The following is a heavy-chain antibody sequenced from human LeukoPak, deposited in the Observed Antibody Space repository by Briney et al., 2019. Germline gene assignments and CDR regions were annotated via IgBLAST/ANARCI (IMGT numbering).Heavy chain of an antibody. CDR2: ISSSSSYI. Sequence: PGGSLRLSCAASGFTFSSYSMNWVRQAPGKGLEWVSSISSSSSYIYYADSVKGRFTISRDNAKNSLYLQMNSLRAEDTAVYYCARDPIVGATCFDYWGQGTLVTVSS. D-gene: IGHD1-26*01. CDR1: GFTFSSYS. V-gene: IGHV3-21*01. J-gene: IGHJ4*02. CDR3: ARDPIVGATCFDY.